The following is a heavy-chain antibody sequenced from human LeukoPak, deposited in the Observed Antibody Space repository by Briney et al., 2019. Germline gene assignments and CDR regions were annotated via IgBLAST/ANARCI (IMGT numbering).Heavy chain of an antibody. D-gene: IGHD3-22*01. V-gene: IGHV1-2*02. CDR2: INPNSGDT. CDR3: ARPNGYYYNWFDP. CDR1: GYTFTGYN. Sequence: GASVKVSCKASGYTFTGYNLHWVRHAPGQGLEWMGWINPNSGDTSYAQNFQDRVTLTRDTSISTAYMELTNLRSDDTAVYYCARPNGYYYNWFDPWGQGTLVTVSS. J-gene: IGHJ5*02.